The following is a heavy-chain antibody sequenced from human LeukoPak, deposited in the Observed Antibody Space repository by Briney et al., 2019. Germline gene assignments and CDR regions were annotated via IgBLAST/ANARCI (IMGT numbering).Heavy chain of an antibody. CDR3: AKDKGTSGSIDY. D-gene: IGHD5-12*01. Sequence: GGSLRLSCAASGFTFSSYGMHWVRQAPGKGLEWVAVISYGGSNEYYADSVKGRFTISRDNSKNTLYLQMNSLRAEDTAVYYCAKDKGTSGSIDYWGQGTLVTVSS. V-gene: IGHV3-30*18. CDR2: ISYGGSNE. CDR1: GFTFSSYG. J-gene: IGHJ4*02.